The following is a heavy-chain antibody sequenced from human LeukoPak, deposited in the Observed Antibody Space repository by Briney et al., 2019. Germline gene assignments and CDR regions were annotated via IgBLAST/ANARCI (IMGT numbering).Heavy chain of an antibody. CDR2: IYYSGRT. CDR3: VRHDGRSGGTMGALDS. J-gene: IGHJ4*02. CDR1: GGSISSSSYY. Sequence: SETLSLTCTVSGGSISSSSYYWGWIRQPPGKGLEWIGNIYYSGRTYYNPSLKSRVTISVDTSKNQFSLQLNSVTAADTAVYYCVRHDGRSGGTMGALDSWGQGSLVTVSS. V-gene: IGHV4-39*01. D-gene: IGHD4-23*01.